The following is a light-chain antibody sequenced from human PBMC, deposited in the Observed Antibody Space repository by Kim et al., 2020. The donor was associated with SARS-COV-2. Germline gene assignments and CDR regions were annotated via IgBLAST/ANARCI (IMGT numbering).Light chain of an antibody. CDR1: QSVSSN. CDR2: GAS. J-gene: IGKJ4*01. Sequence: SPGGSATLSCRASQSVSSNLAWYQQKPGQAPRLLIYGASTRATGIPARFSGSGSGTEFTLTISSLQSEDFAVYYCQQYNNWPPLSSGGGTNLEI. CDR3: QQYNNWPPLS. V-gene: IGKV3-15*01.